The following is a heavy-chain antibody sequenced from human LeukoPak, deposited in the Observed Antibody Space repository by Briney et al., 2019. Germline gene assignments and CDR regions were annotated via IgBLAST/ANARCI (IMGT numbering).Heavy chain of an antibody. V-gene: IGHV1-69*05. CDR1: GCIYSCYG. CDR3: AREVSAAGTHFDY. Sequence: SVKVSFKGSGCIYSCYGISWVRQAPRQGLEWMGRIIPIFGTANYAHKFQGRVTITTDESTSTAYMELSSLRSEDTAVYYCAREVSAAGTHFDYWGQGTLVTVSS. D-gene: IGHD6-13*01. J-gene: IGHJ4*02. CDR2: IIPIFGTA.